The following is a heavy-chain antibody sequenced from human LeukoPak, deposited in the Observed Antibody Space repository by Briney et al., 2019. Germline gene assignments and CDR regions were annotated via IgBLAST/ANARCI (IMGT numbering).Heavy chain of an antibody. CDR1: GYTFTSYY. V-gene: IGHV1-46*01. D-gene: IGHD3-22*01. J-gene: IGHJ5*02. CDR3: ASFTMIGGVDP. Sequence: GASVKVSCKASGYTFTSYYMHWVRQAPGQGLEWMGIINPSGGSTSYAQKFQGRVTMTRDMATSTVYMELSSLRSEDTAVYYCASFTMIGGVDPWGQGTLVTVSS. CDR2: INPSGGST.